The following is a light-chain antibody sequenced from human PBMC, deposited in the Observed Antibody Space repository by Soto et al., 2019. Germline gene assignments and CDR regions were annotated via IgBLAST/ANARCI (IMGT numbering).Light chain of an antibody. J-gene: IGKJ2*01. V-gene: IGKV1-9*01. CDR2: AAS. CDR3: QQLNSYPPT. CDR1: QGISSY. Sequence: IQLTQSPSSLSASVGDRVTVTCRASQGISSYLAWYQQQPGKAPKLLIYAASTLQRGVSSRFSGSGSGTDFTLTISRLQPEDFATFHCQQLNSYPPTFGQGTKLELK.